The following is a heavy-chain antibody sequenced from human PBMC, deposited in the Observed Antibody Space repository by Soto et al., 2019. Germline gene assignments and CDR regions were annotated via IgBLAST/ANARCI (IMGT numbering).Heavy chain of an antibody. Sequence: EVQLVESGGVLVQPGGSLRLSCGASGFTFSSYSMNWVRQAPGKGLEWVSYISSSSSTIYYADSVKGRFTISRDNAKKSLYLQMNSMRAEDTAVYYCARDSYCSGGSCYFYFDSWGQGTLVTVSS. CDR3: ARDSYCSGGSCYFYFDS. CDR1: GFTFSSYS. J-gene: IGHJ4*02. D-gene: IGHD2-15*01. V-gene: IGHV3-48*01. CDR2: ISSSSSTI.